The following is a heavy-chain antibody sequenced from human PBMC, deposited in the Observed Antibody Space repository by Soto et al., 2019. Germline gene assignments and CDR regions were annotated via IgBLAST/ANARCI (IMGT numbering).Heavy chain of an antibody. CDR3: ARVERGTATTVVDALDI. CDR1: GGSVNSGNYY. J-gene: IGHJ3*02. D-gene: IGHD1-1*01. V-gene: IGHV4-34*01. CDR2: MSHSGGS. Sequence: QVQLQQWGAGLLKPSETLSLTCAVFGGSVNSGNYYWSWIRQPPGKGLEWIGEMSHSGGSHFNPSLQSRVTISVDTSKIQSSLKMSSVTAADTALYYCARVERGTATTVVDALDIWGPWTVVTVSS.